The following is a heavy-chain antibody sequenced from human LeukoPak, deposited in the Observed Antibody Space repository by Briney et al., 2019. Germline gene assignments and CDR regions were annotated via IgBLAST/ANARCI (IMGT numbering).Heavy chain of an antibody. V-gene: IGHV3-7*01. J-gene: IGHJ4*02. CDR3: ARVPAGQWLAVD. Sequence: GGSLRLSCAASGFTFSSFWMSWVRQAPGKGLEWVADMKEDGSEKYYVDSVKGRFTISRDNAKNSLYLQMNSLRAEDTAVYYCARVPAGQWLAVDWGQGTLVTVSS. CDR1: GFTFSSFW. CDR2: MKEDGSEK. D-gene: IGHD6-19*01.